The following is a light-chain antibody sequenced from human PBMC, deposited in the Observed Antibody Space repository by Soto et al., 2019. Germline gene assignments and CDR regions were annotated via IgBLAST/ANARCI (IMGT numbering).Light chain of an antibody. V-gene: IGLV3-25*03. CDR3: QSADSSDSFRVV. CDR1: VLPKQF. Sequence: SYELTQPPSVSLSPGKTARITCSGDVLPKQFVYWYQQKSGQAPVLVIYKDSDRPSGIPERFSGSTSGTTVTLTISAVQAEDEADYYCQSADSSDSFRVVFGGGTKLTVL. CDR2: KDS. J-gene: IGLJ2*01.